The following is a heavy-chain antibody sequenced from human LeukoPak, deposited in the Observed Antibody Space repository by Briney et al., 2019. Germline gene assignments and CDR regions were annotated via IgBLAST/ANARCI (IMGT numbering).Heavy chain of an antibody. D-gene: IGHD3-3*01. CDR2: INTYNGNT. J-gene: IGHJ6*03. V-gene: IGHV1-8*03. CDR3: ARRVGYYDFWSGYLKYYYYMDV. Sequence: ASVKVSCKASGYTFTSYGVTWVRQAPGQGLEWMGWINTYNGNTNYAQKFQGRVTITRNTSISTAYMELSSLRSEDTAVYYCARRVGYYDFWSGYLKYYYYMDVWGKGTTVTVSS. CDR1: GYTFTSYG.